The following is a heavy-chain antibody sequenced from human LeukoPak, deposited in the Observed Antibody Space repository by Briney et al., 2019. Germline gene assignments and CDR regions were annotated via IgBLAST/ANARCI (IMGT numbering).Heavy chain of an antibody. J-gene: IGHJ4*02. Sequence: SETLSLTCTVSGGSTSSSSYYWGWIRQPPGKGLEWIGSIYYSGSTYYNPSLKGRLSISMDTSNNQFSLKLTSVSAEDTAMYYCARGRSTRPDSWGQGTRVIVSS. V-gene: IGHV4-39*01. CDR2: IYYSGST. CDR3: ARGRSTRPDS. CDR1: GGSTSSSSYY. D-gene: IGHD2/OR15-2a*01.